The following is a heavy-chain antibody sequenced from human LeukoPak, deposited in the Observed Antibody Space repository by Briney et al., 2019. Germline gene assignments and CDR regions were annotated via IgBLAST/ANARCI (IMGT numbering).Heavy chain of an antibody. CDR2: INAYNGNT. D-gene: IGHD1-1*01. J-gene: IGHJ4*02. CDR3: ARRQGTTLNFDY. V-gene: IGHV1-18*01. Sequence: ASVKVSCKASGGTFSNYVFSWVRQAPGQGLEWMGWINAYNGNTNYAQNLQGRVTMTTDTSTSTAYMELRSLRSDDTAVYYCARRQGTTLNFDYWGQGTLVTVSS. CDR1: GGTFSNYV.